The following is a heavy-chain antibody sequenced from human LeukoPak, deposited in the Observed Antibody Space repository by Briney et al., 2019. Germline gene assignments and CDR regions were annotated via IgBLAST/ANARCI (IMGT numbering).Heavy chain of an antibody. D-gene: IGHD6-13*01. CDR3: ARDRGRSSSWYVFGTYYFDY. CDR2: ISYDGSNK. J-gene: IGHJ4*02. CDR1: GFTFSSYA. Sequence: GRSLRLSCAASGFTFSSYAMHWVRQAPGKGLEWVAVISYDGSNKYYADSVKGRFTISRDNSKNTLYLQMNRLRAEDTAVYYCARDRGRSSSWYVFGTYYFDYWGQGTLVTVSS. V-gene: IGHV3-30*04.